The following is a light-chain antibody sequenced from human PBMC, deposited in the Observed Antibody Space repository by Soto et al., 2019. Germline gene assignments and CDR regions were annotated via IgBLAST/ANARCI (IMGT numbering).Light chain of an antibody. Sequence: EIVVTQSPATLSVSPGERVTLSCRASQSVSSSLAWYQQRPGQAPRLLIYDTSTRAAGIGARFSGSGSGTEFTLPISSMQSEDSAVYYCQQYVHWPPGAFGQGTTVEIK. CDR3: QQYVHWPPGA. J-gene: IGKJ1*01. CDR2: DTS. V-gene: IGKV3-15*01. CDR1: QSVSSS.